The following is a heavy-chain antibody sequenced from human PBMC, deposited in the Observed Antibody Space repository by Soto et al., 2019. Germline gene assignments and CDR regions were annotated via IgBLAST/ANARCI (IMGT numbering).Heavy chain of an antibody. D-gene: IGHD1-26*01. J-gene: IGHJ4*02. Sequence: QLQLQESGPGLVKPSETLSLTCTVSGASIRSSDYYWAWIRQPPGKGLEWIGSIYYTGSTYYTPSRKSRVSISADTSKNQFSLKLTSVPAADTAVYHCVSGGRWETPQDYWGQGTLVTVSS. CDR2: IYYTGST. CDR1: GASIRSSDYY. V-gene: IGHV4-39*01. CDR3: VSGGRWETPQDY.